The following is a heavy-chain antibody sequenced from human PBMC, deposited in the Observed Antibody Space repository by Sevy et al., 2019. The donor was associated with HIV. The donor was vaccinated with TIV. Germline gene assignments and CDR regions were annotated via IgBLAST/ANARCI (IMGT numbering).Heavy chain of an antibody. V-gene: IGHV1-24*01. Sequence: ASVKVSCKVSGNTLTQLSMHWVRQVPGKGLEWMGSFDTEDDERIYAQKFQGRVTMTEDTSTDTAYMELSSLKSEDTAVYYCATTKDYYGNSGDPFDYWGQGTLVTVSS. CDR2: FDTEDDER. CDR3: ATTKDYYGNSGDPFDY. J-gene: IGHJ4*02. D-gene: IGHD3-22*01. CDR1: GNTLTQLS.